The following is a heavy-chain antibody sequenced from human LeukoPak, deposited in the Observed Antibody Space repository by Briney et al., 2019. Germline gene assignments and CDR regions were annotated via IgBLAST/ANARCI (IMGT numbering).Heavy chain of an antibody. V-gene: IGHV4-30-2*01. J-gene: IGHJ5*02. CDR1: GGSISSGGYS. D-gene: IGHD3-9*01. CDR3: ARGYYDILTGYYGWFDP. Sequence: SQTLSLTCAASGGSISSGGYSWSWIRQPPGKGLEWIGYIYHSGSTYYNPSLKSRVTISVDRSKNQFSLKLSSVTAADTAVYYCARGYYDILTGYYGWFDPWGQGTLVTVSS. CDR2: IYHSGST.